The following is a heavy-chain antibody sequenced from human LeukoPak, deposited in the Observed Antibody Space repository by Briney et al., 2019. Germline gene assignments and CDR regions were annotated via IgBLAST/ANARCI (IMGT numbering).Heavy chain of an antibody. CDR3: ASLRVPGYFYY. D-gene: IGHD3-16*01. CDR2: IYYNGNT. Sequence: PSETLSLTCTVSGDSISSSDYYWAWIRQPPGKGLEWIGNIYYNGNTYYNSSLKSRVTISIDTSKKQFSLRLNAVTAADTAVFYCASLRVPGYFYYWGQGTLVTVSS. V-gene: IGHV4-39*07. CDR1: GDSISSSDYY. J-gene: IGHJ4*03.